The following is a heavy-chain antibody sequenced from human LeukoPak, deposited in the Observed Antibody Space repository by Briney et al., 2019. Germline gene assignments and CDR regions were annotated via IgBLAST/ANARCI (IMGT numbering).Heavy chain of an antibody. V-gene: IGHV4-34*01. CDR2: INDSGST. D-gene: IGHD6-13*01. CDR1: GGSFSGYD. CDR3: ARESWQQLVRGYGAFDI. J-gene: IGHJ3*02. Sequence: PSETLSLTCAVYGGSFSGYDWSWIRQPPGKGLEWIGEINDSGSTNYNPSLKTRGTISVDTSKNQFSLKPSSVTAADTAVYYCARESWQQLVRGYGAFDIWGQGTMVTVSS.